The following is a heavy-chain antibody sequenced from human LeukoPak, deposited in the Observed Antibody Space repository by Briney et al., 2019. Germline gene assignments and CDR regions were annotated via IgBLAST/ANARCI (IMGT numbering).Heavy chain of an antibody. CDR2: IYHSATT. CDR3: AKSGYTIRLDS. CDR1: GGSISGYY. Sequence: SETLSLTCTVSGGSISGYYWSWIRQPPGKGLEWIGFIYHSATTYYNTSLQSRVTISVDTSKNPASLKLSSVTAADTAVYYCAKSGYTIRLDSWGQGTLVTVSS. D-gene: IGHD6-25*01. J-gene: IGHJ4*02. V-gene: IGHV4-59*01.